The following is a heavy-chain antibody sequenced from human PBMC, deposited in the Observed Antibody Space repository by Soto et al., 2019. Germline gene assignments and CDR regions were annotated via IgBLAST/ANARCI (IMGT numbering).Heavy chain of an antibody. CDR2: ISTTGRT. CDR1: GDFISNFY. CDR3: ARVMGRYFDL. V-gene: IGHV4-4*07. J-gene: IGHJ2*01. Sequence: QVQLQESGPGLVKPSETLSLTCTVSGDFISNFYWRCIRQPAGKGLESLVRISTTGRTNYNPSLQRRVAMSLYTSTYQFSLRLTSLTAADPAVYFCARVMGRYFDLWGRGTLVTVFS. D-gene: IGHD2-8*01.